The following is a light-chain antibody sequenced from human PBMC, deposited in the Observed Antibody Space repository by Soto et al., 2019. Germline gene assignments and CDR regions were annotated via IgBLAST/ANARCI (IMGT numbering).Light chain of an antibody. CDR1: SSDVGGYNY. V-gene: IGLV2-14*01. Sequence: QSALTQPASVSGSPGQSITISCTGTSSDVGGYNYVSWYQQHPGKAPKLMIYEVSNRPSGVSNRCSGSKSGNTASLTISGLQAEDEADYYCSSYTSSSTSSVFGGGTKLTVL. CDR2: EVS. J-gene: IGLJ3*02. CDR3: SSYTSSSTSSV.